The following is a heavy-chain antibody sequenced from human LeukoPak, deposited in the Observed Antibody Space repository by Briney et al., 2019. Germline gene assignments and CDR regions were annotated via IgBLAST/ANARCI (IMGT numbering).Heavy chain of an antibody. J-gene: IGHJ3*02. V-gene: IGHV3-48*03. Sequence: PGGSLRLSCAASGFTFSSYEMNWVRQAPGKGLEWVSYISSSGSTIYYADSVKGRFTISRDNAKSSLYLQMNSLRAEDTAVYYCARDPEDYYDSSGYYDGFDIWGQGTMVTVSS. CDR3: ARDPEDYYDSSGYYDGFDI. CDR1: GFTFSSYE. CDR2: ISSSGSTI. D-gene: IGHD3-22*01.